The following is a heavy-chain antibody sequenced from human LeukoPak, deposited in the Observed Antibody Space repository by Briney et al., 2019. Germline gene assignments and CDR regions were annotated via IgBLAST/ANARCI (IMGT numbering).Heavy chain of an antibody. CDR1: GDSISSSSYY. CDR2: IYYSGSTDYDPSLT. D-gene: IGHD2-21*02. J-gene: IGHJ4*02. CDR3: ARDLVVNSGVVTAGDRA. V-gene: IGHV4-39*02. Sequence: PSETLSLTCTVSGDSISSSSYYWGWIRQPPGKGLEWIGSIYYSGSTDYDPSLTYYNPSLKSRVTISVDTSKNHFSLKLSSVTAADTAVYYCARDLVVNSGVVTAGDRAWGQGTLVTVSS.